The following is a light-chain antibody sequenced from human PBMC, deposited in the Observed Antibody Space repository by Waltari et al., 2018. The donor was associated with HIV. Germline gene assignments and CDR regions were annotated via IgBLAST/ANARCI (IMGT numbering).Light chain of an antibody. CDR1: SSDVGGYNY. CDR2: DVS. CDR3: CSYAGSYTLV. J-gene: IGLJ2*01. Sequence: QSALTQPRSVSGSPGPSVTISCTGTSSDVGGYNYVPWYQQHPGKAPKLMIYDVSKRASGFPDRFSGSKSGNTASLTISGLQAEDEADYYCCSYAGSYTLVFGGGTKLTVL. V-gene: IGLV2-11*01.